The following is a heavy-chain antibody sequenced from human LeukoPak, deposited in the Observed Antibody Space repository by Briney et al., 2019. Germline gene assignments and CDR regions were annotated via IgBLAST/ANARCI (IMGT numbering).Heavy chain of an antibody. CDR1: GGSISSYY. CDR3: AREPNRITMMIGDAFDI. V-gene: IGHV4-4*07. Sequence: KPSETLSLTCTVSGGSISSYYWSWIRQPAGKGLERIGRIYTSGSTSYNPSLKSRVTMSVDTSKNQFSLKLSSVTAADTAVYYCAREPNRITMMIGDAFDIWGQGTMVTISS. CDR2: IYTSGST. D-gene: IGHD3-22*01. J-gene: IGHJ3*02.